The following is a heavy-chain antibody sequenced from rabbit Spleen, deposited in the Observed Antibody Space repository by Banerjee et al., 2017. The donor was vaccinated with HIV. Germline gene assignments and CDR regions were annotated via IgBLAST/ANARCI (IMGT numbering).Heavy chain of an antibody. Sequence: QEQLVESGGGLVKPGASLTLTCKASGFSLFNYWICWVRQAPGKGLEWIACIDTNDGDTDYANWPKGRFTISKTSSTTVTLQMTSLTAADTATYFCARNYVNAFDPWGQGTLVTV. CDR3: ARNYVNAFDP. V-gene: IGHV1S45*01. D-gene: IGHD1-1*01. J-gene: IGHJ2*01. CDR1: GFSLFNYW. CDR2: IDTNDGDT.